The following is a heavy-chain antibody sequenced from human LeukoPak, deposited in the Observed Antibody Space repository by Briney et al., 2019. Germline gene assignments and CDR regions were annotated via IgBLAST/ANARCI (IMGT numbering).Heavy chain of an antibody. Sequence: SQTPSLTCAVSGGSISSGDYSWSWIRQPPGRGLEWIGYIFHSANTYYNPSLKSRVTMSIDRSKNQFSLKLSSVTAADTAVYYCALYGGNFSADYYYYGMDVWGQGTTVTVSS. V-gene: IGHV4-30-2*02. CDR3: ALYGGNFSADYYYYGMDV. CDR1: GGSISSGDYS. CDR2: IFHSANT. J-gene: IGHJ6*02. D-gene: IGHD4-23*01.